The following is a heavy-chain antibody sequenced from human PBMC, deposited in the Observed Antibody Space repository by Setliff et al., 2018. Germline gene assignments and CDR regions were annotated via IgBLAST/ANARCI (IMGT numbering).Heavy chain of an antibody. CDR3: ARDDPNRYDVSGYSVGYFDY. CDR1: GGSISSGGYY. V-gene: IGHV4-31*03. D-gene: IGHD3-22*01. J-gene: IGHJ4*02. CDR2: IYYSGSTY. Sequence: SETLSLTCTVSGGSISSGGYYWSWICQHPGKGLEWIGYIYYSGSTYYYNPSLKSRVTISVDTSKNQFSLRLQSVTAADTAVYFCARDDPNRYDVSGYSVGYFDYWGLGTPVTVSS.